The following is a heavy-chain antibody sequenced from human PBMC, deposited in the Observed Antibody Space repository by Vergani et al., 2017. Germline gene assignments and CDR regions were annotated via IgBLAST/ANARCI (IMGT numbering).Heavy chain of an antibody. CDR2: IDWDDDK. CDR3: ARIRGSPYYYYGMDV. V-gene: IGHV2-70*15. CDR1: GFSLSTSGMC. Sequence: QVTLRESGPALVKPTQTLTLTCTFSGFSLSTSGMCVSWIRPPPGKALEWLARIDWDDDKYYSTSLKTRLTISKDTSKNQVVLTMTNMDPVDTATYYCARIRGSPYYYYGMDVWGQGTTVTVSS. D-gene: IGHD6-13*01. J-gene: IGHJ6*02.